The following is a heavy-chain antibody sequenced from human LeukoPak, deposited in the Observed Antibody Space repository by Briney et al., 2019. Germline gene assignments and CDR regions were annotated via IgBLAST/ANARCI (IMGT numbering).Heavy chain of an antibody. Sequence: PGESLKISCKGSGYRFTSYWIAWVRQMPGKGLEWMGSIYPGDSDTRYSPSFQGQVTISVDKSISTAYLQWTSLKASDTAVYYCARQPSRDAFDIWGQATMVTVSS. CDR1: GYRFTSYW. CDR2: IYPGDSDT. CDR3: ARQPSRDAFDI. J-gene: IGHJ3*02. V-gene: IGHV5-51*01.